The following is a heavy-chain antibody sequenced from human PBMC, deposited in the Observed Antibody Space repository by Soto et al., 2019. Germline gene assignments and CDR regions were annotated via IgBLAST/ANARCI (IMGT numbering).Heavy chain of an antibody. CDR1: GFAFSSYG. CDR3: ARDLYPVKYGYGMDV. CDR2: ISYDGSNK. V-gene: IGHV3-30*03. Sequence: QPGGSLRLCCAASGFAFSSYGMFGVRQDPGKGLEWVALISYDGSNKYYADSVKGRFTVSRDNAKNSLYLQMNSLRAEDTAVYYCARDLYPVKYGYGMDVWGQGTTVTVSS. J-gene: IGHJ6*02. D-gene: IGHD3-16*02.